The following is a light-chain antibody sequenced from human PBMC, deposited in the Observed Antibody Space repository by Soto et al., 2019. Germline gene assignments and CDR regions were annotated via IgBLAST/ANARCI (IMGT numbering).Light chain of an antibody. CDR2: DVS. J-gene: IGLJ2*01. CDR1: SSDVGGYNY. Sequence: QSVLTQPASVSRSPGQSITISCTGTSSDVGGYNYVSWYQQHPGKAPKLMIYDVSNRPSGVSNRFSGSKSGNTASLTISGLQAEDEADYYCSSYTSSSTVVFGGGTK. CDR3: SSYTSSSTVV. V-gene: IGLV2-14*01.